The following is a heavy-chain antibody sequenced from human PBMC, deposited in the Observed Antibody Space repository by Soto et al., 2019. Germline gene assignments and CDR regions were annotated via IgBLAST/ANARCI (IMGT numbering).Heavy chain of an antibody. CDR1: GFTFSSYS. V-gene: IGHV3-48*01. J-gene: IGHJ6*03. Sequence: LRLSCAASGFTFSSYSMNWVRQAPGRGLEWVSYISSSSSTIYCADSVKGRFTISRDNAKNSLYLQMNSLRAEDTAVYYCARAPSPGYSGYDPTAHYMDVWGKGTTVTVSS. CDR3: ARAPSPGYSGYDPTAHYMDV. D-gene: IGHD5-12*01. CDR2: ISSSSSTI.